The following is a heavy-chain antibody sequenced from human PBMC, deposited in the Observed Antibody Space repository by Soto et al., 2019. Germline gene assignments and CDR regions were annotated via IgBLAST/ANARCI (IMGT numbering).Heavy chain of an antibody. CDR3: ARTARYSPYYFDY. Sequence: QVQLVESGGVVVQPGRSLRLSCAASGFTFSSYGMHWVRQAPGKGLEWVAVIWYDGSNKYYADSVKGRFTISRDNSKNTLYLQMNSLRAEDTAVYYCARTARYSPYYFDYWGQGTLVTVSS. D-gene: IGHD5-18*01. J-gene: IGHJ4*02. CDR1: GFTFSSYG. CDR2: IWYDGSNK. V-gene: IGHV3-33*01.